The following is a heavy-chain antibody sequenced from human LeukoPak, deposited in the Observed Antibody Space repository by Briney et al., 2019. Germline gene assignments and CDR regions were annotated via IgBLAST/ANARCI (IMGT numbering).Heavy chain of an antibody. D-gene: IGHD1-1*01. CDR2: IIPIFGAA. J-gene: IGHJ4*02. V-gene: IGHV1-69*05. CDR1: GGTFSSYA. Sequence: SVKVSCKASGGTFSSYAISWVRQAPGQGLEWMGGIIPIFGAANYAQKFQGRVTITTDESTSTAYMELSSLRSEDTAVYYCASSHPQRRFYFDYWGQGTLVTVSS. CDR3: ASSHPQRRFYFDY.